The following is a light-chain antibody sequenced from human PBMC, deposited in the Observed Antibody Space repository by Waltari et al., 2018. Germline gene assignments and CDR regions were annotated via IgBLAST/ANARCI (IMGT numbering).Light chain of an antibody. Sequence: EIVLTQSPGTLSLSPGERPTLSCRASQSVSSSYLAWYQQKAGQAPRLLIYAASSRATGIPDRFSGSGSGTDFTLTISRLEPEDCAVYYCQQYGSSPLYTFGQGTKLEIK. CDR1: QSVSSSY. J-gene: IGKJ2*01. CDR3: QQYGSSPLYT. CDR2: AAS. V-gene: IGKV3-20*01.